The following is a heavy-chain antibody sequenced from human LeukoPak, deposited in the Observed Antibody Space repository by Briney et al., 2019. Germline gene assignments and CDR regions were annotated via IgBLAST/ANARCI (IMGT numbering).Heavy chain of an antibody. Sequence: GGSLRLSCGASGFTFSSHAMSWVRQAPGKGLEWVSTISGSDGSAYSADSVKGRFTISRDNSKNTLYLQMNSLRAEDTAVYFCAKDSSPYPDSTGYFGDYWGQGTLVTVSS. CDR2: ISGSDGSA. D-gene: IGHD3-22*01. CDR1: GFTFSSHA. J-gene: IGHJ4*02. CDR3: AKDSSPYPDSTGYFGDY. V-gene: IGHV3-23*01.